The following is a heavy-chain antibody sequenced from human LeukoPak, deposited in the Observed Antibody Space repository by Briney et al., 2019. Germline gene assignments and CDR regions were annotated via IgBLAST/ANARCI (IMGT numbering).Heavy chain of an antibody. J-gene: IGHJ5*02. CDR2: INSKSGGT. Sequence: ASVKVSYKASGYTFIDYYMHWVRQAPGQGLEWMGRINSKSGGTNYAQNFQGRVTMTRETSISTAYMELSRLRSDDTAVYYCARSRSGGENWFDPWGQGTLVTVSS. V-gene: IGHV1-2*06. CDR3: ARSRSGGENWFDP. D-gene: IGHD2-15*01. CDR1: GYTFIDYY.